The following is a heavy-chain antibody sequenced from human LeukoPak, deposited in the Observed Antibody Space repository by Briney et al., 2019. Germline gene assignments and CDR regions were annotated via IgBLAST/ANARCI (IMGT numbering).Heavy chain of an antibody. Sequence: SETLSLTCTVSGGSISSYYWSWIRQPPGKGLEWIGYVYYSGSTNYNPSLKSRVTISVDTSKNQFSLKLSSVTAADTAVYYCARDRRWLYDAFDIWGQGTMVTVSS. J-gene: IGHJ3*02. D-gene: IGHD4-23*01. CDR2: VYYSGST. CDR1: GGSISSYY. V-gene: IGHV4-59*12. CDR3: ARDRRWLYDAFDI.